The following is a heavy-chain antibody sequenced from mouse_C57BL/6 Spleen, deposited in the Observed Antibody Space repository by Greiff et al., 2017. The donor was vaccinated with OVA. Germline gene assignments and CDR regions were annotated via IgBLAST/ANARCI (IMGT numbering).Heavy chain of an antibody. J-gene: IGHJ3*01. Sequence: QVQLQQSGAELARPGASVKLSCKASGYTFTSYGISWVKQRTGQGLEWIGEIYPRSGNTYYNEKFKGKATLTADKSSSTAYMELRSLTSEDSAVYFCARRGDWFAYWGQGTLVTVSA. CDR1: GYTFTSYG. CDR2: IYPRSGNT. V-gene: IGHV1-81*01. CDR3: ARRGDWFAY.